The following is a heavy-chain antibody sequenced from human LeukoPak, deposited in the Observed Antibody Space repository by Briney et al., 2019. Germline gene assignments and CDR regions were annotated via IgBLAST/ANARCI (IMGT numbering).Heavy chain of an antibody. J-gene: IGHJ4*02. CDR3: ARDQTTVGLDF. D-gene: IGHD4-23*01. Sequence: GGSLRLSCGASGFTFSSHWMSWVRQVPGKGLEWVANIKQDGSEKYYVDSVEGRFTISRDNAKNSLYLQMNSLRAEDTAVYFCARDQTTVGLDFWGREPWSASPQ. V-gene: IGHV3-7*03. CDR2: IKQDGSEK. CDR1: GFTFSSHW.